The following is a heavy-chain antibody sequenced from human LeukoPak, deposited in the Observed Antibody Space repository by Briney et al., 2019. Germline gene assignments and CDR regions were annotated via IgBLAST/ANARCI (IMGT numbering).Heavy chain of an antibody. J-gene: IGHJ4*02. CDR3: ARGNNYDILTGYPYFDY. V-gene: IGHV4-30-2*01. CDR2: IYHSEST. D-gene: IGHD3-9*01. Sequence: SQTLSLTCAVSGGSISSGGYSWRWIRQPPGKGLEWIGYIYHSESTYYNPSLKSRVTISVDRSKNQFSLKLSSVTAADTAVYYCARGNNYDILTGYPYFDYWGQGTLVTVSS. CDR1: GGSISSGGYS.